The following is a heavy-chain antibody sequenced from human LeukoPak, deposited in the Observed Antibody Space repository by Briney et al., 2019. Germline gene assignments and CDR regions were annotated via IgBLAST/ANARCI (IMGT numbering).Heavy chain of an antibody. D-gene: IGHD3-16*01. CDR2: INGAGHNT. J-gene: IGHJ4*02. CDR1: GYTFSSHG. Sequence: GGSLTLSCAASGYTFSSHGLTWVRQAPGRGLEWVSTINGAGHNTYYAETVKGRFTISRDNSKNTLYLQMHSLRAEDTAIYYCAKVSVCYGCYLDYWGQGTLVTVS. CDR3: AKVSVCYGCYLDY. V-gene: IGHV3-23*01.